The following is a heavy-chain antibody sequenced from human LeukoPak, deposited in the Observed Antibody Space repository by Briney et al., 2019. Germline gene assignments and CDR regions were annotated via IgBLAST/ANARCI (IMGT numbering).Heavy chain of an antibody. Sequence: PSETLSLTRTVSGGSISSSSYYWGWIRQPPGKGLEWIGSIYYSGSTYYNPSLKSRVTISVDTSKNQFSLKLSSVTAADTAVYYCARDMVGATILYYYYYMDVWGKGTTVTVSS. CDR2: IYYSGST. CDR3: ARDMVGATILYYYYYMDV. CDR1: GGSISSSSYY. V-gene: IGHV4-39*07. J-gene: IGHJ6*03. D-gene: IGHD1-26*01.